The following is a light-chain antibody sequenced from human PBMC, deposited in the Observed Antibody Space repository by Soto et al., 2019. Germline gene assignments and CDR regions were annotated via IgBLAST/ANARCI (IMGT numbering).Light chain of an antibody. Sequence: QSVLTQPASVSGSPGQSITISCTGTSSDVGSYNFVSWYQEHPGKAPKVMIYEVYKRPSGVSNRCSGSKSGSTASLTISGLQVEDEADYYCCSYAGSSTYVFGTGTKLTVL. V-gene: IGLV2-23*02. CDR3: CSYAGSSTYV. CDR1: SSDVGSYNF. J-gene: IGLJ1*01. CDR2: EVY.